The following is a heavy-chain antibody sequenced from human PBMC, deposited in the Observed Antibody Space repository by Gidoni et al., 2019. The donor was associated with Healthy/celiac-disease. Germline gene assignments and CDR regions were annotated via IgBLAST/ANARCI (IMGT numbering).Heavy chain of an antibody. V-gene: IGHV3-23*01. J-gene: IGHJ6*03. CDR2: ISGGGGRT. D-gene: IGHD3-3*01. CDR3: ANTYDFWSGYYLYYYYYMDV. CDR1: GLTFRRSA. Sequence: EVQLLESGGGLVQPGRSLRLSCPASGLTFRRSAMPWVRHAPGKGLEWVSAISGGGGRTYYADSVKGRFTRSRDNSKNTLYLQMNSLRAEDTAVYYCANTYDFWSGYYLYYYYYMDVWGKGTTVTVSS.